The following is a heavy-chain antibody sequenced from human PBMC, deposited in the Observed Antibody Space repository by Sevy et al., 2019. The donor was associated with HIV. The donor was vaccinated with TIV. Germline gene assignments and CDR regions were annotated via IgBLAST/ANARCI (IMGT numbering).Heavy chain of an antibody. Sequence: GGSLRLSCAASGLTFNNYAMTWVRQAPGKGLEWVSAVSGGGDTTYYADSVKGRFTISRDNSKNTLYLQMNSLRAEDTAVYYCAKWGSTSGYYLNYFAYWGQGTLVTVSS. CDR3: AKWGSTSGYYLNYFAY. CDR2: VSGGGDTT. J-gene: IGHJ4*02. CDR1: GLTFNNYA. D-gene: IGHD3-22*01. V-gene: IGHV3-23*01.